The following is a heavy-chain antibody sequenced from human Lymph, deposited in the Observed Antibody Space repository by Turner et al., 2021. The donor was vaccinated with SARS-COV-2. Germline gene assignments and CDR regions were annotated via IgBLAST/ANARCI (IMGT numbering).Heavy chain of an antibody. CDR1: GFTFSTYG. Sequence: QVQLVQSGGGVVQPGGSLRLYCAAAGFTFSTYGRHWVRQAPGKGREWLAVISYDGRNEYYADSAKGRFTISRDNSKNTLSLQRNSLRAEDTAVYYCARDKLQYILVDAFDVLGQGTVFTISS. CDR2: ISYDGRNE. CDR3: ARDKLQYILVDAFDV. J-gene: IGHJ3*01. V-gene: IGHV3-30*19. D-gene: IGHD2-21*01.